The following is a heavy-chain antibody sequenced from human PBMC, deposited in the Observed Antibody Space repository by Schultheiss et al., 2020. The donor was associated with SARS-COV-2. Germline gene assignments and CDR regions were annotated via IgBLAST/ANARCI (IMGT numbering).Heavy chain of an antibody. CDR3: ASGVYSSGWLLDY. Sequence: GGSLRLSCAASGFTFSSYGMHWVRQAPGKGLEWVAVIWYDGSNKYYADSVKGRFTISRDNSKNTLYLQMNSLRAEDTAVYYCASGVYSSGWLLDYWGQGTLVTVSS. V-gene: IGHV3-33*01. CDR2: IWYDGSNK. J-gene: IGHJ4*02. D-gene: IGHD6-19*01. CDR1: GFTFSSYG.